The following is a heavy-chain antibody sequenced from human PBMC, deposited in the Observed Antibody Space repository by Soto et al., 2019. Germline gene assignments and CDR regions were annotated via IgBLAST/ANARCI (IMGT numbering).Heavy chain of an antibody. CDR2: INAGNGNT. CDR3: ARDRSGYRDAFDI. V-gene: IGHV1-3*01. D-gene: IGHD3-22*01. J-gene: IGHJ3*02. CDR1: GYTFTSYA. Sequence: QVQLVQSGAEVKKPGASVKVSCKASGYTFTSYAMHWVRQAPGQRLEWMGWINAGNGNTKYSQKFQGRVTITRDTAASTAYMELSSLRSEDTAVYYCARDRSGYRDAFDIWGQGTMVTVSS.